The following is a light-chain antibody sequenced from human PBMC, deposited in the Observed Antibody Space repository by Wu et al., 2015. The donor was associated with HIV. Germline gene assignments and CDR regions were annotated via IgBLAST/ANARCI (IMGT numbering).Light chain of an antibody. J-gene: IGKJ5*01. CDR2: DAS. CDR3: QQRSSWPRIT. CDR1: QSISNY. V-gene: IGKV3-11*01. Sequence: EIVLTQSPATLSLSPGERATLSCRASQSISNYLAWYQHKPGQAPRLLIYDASNRAPGIPTRFSASGSGTDFTLTINKLEPEDFVIYYCQQRSSWPRITFGQGTRLEIK.